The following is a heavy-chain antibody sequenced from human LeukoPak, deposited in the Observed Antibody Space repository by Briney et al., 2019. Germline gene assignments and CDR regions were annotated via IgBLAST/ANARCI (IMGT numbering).Heavy chain of an antibody. CDR2: INHNGNVN. V-gene: IGHV3-7*03. J-gene: IGHJ6*02. CDR1: GFTFSSYW. Sequence: GGSLRLSCAASGFTFSSYWMNWVRQAPGKGLEWVASINHNGNVNYYVDSVKGRFTTSRDNAKNSLYLQMSNLRAEDTAVYFCARGGGLDVWGQGTTVTVSS. CDR3: ARGGGLDV. D-gene: IGHD3-16*01.